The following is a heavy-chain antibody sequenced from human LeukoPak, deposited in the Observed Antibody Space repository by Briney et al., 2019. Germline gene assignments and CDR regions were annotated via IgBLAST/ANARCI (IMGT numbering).Heavy chain of an antibody. CDR3: ARPGALLWFGEPLDYFDY. CDR1: GYSFTSYW. D-gene: IGHD3-10*01. J-gene: IGHJ4*02. V-gene: IGHV5-51*01. Sequence: PGESLKISCKGSGYSFTSYWIGWVRQMPGKGLEWMGIIYPGDSDTRYSPSFQGQVTISADKSISTAYPQWSSLKASDTAMYYCARPGALLWFGEPLDYFDYWGQGTLVTVSS. CDR2: IYPGDSDT.